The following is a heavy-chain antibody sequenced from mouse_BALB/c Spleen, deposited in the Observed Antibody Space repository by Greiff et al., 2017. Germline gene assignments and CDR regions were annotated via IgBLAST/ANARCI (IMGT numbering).Heavy chain of an antibody. CDR2: INPSNGGT. CDR3: TRGGDGRRFAY. D-gene: IGHD2-3*01. CDR1: GYTFTSYY. V-gene: IGHV1S81*02. Sequence: VKLMESGAELVKPGASVKLSCKASGYTFTSYYMYWVKQRPGQGLEWIGEINPSNGGTNFNEKFKSKATLTVDKSSSTAYMQLSSLTSEDSAVYYCTRGGDGRRFAYWGQGTLVTVSA. J-gene: IGHJ3*01.